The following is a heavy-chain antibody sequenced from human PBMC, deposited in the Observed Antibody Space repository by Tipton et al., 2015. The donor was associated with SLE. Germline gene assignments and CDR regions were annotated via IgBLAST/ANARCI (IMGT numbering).Heavy chain of an antibody. CDR1: GGSFSFYY. D-gene: IGHD4-17*01. J-gene: IGHJ2*01. CDR3: ARGSDGEYVRYFDV. V-gene: IGHV4-4*07. CDR2: IYSSGDR. Sequence: TLSLTCTVSGGSFSFYYWSWIRQSAGRGLEWIGRIYSSGDRDHNPSLRSRVTMSIDASQNRVSLRLKSVSAADTAVYYCARGSDGEYVRYFDVWGPGTLVTVSS.